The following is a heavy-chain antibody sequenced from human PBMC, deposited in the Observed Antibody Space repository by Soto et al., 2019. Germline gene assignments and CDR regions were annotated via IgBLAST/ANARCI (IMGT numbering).Heavy chain of an antibody. D-gene: IGHD3-16*01. Sequence: EVQLLESGGGLVQPGGSLRLSCAASGFTFSSYDMSWVRQAPGKGLEWVSAISGSGGSTYYADSVKGRFTISGDNSKNTLYLQMNSLRAEDTAVYYCAKSPGPRLRYYYMDVWGKGTTVTVSS. V-gene: IGHV3-23*01. J-gene: IGHJ6*03. CDR1: GFTFSSYD. CDR3: AKSPGPRLRYYYMDV. CDR2: ISGSGGST.